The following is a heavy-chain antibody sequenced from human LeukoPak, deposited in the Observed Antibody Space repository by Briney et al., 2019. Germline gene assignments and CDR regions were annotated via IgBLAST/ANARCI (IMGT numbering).Heavy chain of an antibody. CDR3: AKDRGYSGYDDT. V-gene: IGHV3-23*01. D-gene: IGHD5-12*01. Sequence: PGVSLRLSCAASGFTFSSYAMSWVRQAPGKGLEWVSAISGSGGSTYYGDSVKGRFTISRDNSKNTLYLQMNSLRAEDTAVYYCAKDRGYSGYDDTWGQGTLVTVSS. J-gene: IGHJ5*02. CDR1: GFTFSSYA. CDR2: ISGSGGST.